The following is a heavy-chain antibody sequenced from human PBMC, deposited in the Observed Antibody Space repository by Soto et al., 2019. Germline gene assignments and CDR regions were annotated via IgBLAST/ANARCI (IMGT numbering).Heavy chain of an antibody. D-gene: IGHD3-22*01. CDR1: GGSISSGGYY. J-gene: IGHJ3*02. CDR2: IYYSGST. V-gene: IGHV4-31*03. Sequence: QVQLQESGPGLVKPSQTLSLTCTVSGGSISSGGYYWSWIRQHPGKGLEWIGYIYYSGSTYYNPSLRSRVTISVDTSKNQFSLKLSSVTAADTAVYYCARDPHLAYDSSGPGAFDIWGQGTMVTVSS. CDR3: ARDPHLAYDSSGPGAFDI.